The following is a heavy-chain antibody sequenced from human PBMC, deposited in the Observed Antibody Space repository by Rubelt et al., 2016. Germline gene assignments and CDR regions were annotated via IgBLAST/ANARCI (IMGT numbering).Heavy chain of an antibody. Sequence: QVQLVQSGAEVKKPGASVKVSCKASGYTFTSYYMHWVRQAPGQGLEWMGIINPSGGSTSYAQKLQGRVNMTRDKSTSTVYMELSSLRSEDTAVYYCAREQETTVTIEGVLGYWGQGTLVTVSS. D-gene: IGHD4-17*01. V-gene: IGHV1-46*01. CDR2: INPSGGST. CDR1: GYTFTSYY. J-gene: IGHJ4*02. CDR3: AREQETTVTIEGVLGY.